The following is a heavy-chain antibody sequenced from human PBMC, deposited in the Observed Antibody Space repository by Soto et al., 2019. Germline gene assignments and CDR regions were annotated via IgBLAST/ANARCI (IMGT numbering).Heavy chain of an antibody. V-gene: IGHV1-69*12. CDR2: IIPIFGTA. CDR1: GGTFSSYA. Sequence: QVQLVQSGAEVKKPGSSVKVSCKASGGTFSSYAISWVRQAPGQGLEWMGGIIPIFGTANYAQKFQGRITITAEESTITAYMELSSLSSEDTAVYYCARGVLSGWYSGTNWFDPWGQGTLVTVSS. CDR3: ARGVLSGWYSGTNWFDP. D-gene: IGHD6-19*01. J-gene: IGHJ5*02.